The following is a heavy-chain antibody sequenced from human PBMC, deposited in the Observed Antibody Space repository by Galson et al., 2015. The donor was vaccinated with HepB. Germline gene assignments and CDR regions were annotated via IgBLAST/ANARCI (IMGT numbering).Heavy chain of an antibody. CDR2: ISWNSGSI. V-gene: IGHV3-9*01. CDR3: AKVGILGHGYYFDY. Sequence: SLRLSCAASGFTFDDYAMHWVRQAPGKGLEWVSGISWNSGSIGYADSVKGRFTISRDNAKNSLYLQMNSLRAEDTALYYCAKVGILGHGYYFDYWGQGTLVTVSS. J-gene: IGHJ4*02. CDR1: GFTFDDYA. D-gene: IGHD1-26*01.